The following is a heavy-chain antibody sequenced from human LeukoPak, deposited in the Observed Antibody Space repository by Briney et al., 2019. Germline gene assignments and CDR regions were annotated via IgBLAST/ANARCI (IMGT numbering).Heavy chain of an antibody. CDR3: ARDQGSYYCVDV. Sequence: KPSETLSLTCTVSGGSISTYYWSWIRQPAGKGLEWIGRMYTSGTTKYNPSLKSRVTMSVDTSNNQFSLKVSSVTAADTAVYYCARDQGSYYCVDVWGQGTTVTVSS. CDR1: GGSISTYY. V-gene: IGHV4-4*07. CDR2: MYTSGTT. J-gene: IGHJ6*02.